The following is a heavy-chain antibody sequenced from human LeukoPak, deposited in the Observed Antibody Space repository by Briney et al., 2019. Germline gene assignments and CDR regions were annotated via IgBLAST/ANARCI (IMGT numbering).Heavy chain of an antibody. CDR2: IIPIFGTA. CDR1: GGTFSSYA. D-gene: IGHD4-17*01. V-gene: IGHV1-69*06. Sequence: GSSVKVSCKASGGTFSSYAISWVRQAPGQGLEWMGRIIPIFGTANYAQKFQGRVTITADKSTSTAYMELSSLRSEDTAVYYCARDISYDYGDYEVSYFQHWGQGTLVTVSS. CDR3: ARDISYDYGDYEVSYFQH. J-gene: IGHJ1*01.